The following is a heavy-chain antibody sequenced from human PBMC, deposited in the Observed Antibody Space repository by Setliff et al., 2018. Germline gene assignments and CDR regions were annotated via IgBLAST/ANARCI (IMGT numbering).Heavy chain of an antibody. CDR2: INSDGSGT. V-gene: IGHV3-74*01. Sequence: PGGSLRLSCVTSGFTLSRFWMHWVRQVPGKGLVWVSHINSDGSGTSYADSVKGRFTISRDNAKNTVYLQMNSLRVEDTAMYYCARDTSSDWAAWFDPWSQGILVTVSS. CDR3: ARDTSSDWAAWFDP. D-gene: IGHD6-19*01. J-gene: IGHJ5*02. CDR1: GFTLSRFW.